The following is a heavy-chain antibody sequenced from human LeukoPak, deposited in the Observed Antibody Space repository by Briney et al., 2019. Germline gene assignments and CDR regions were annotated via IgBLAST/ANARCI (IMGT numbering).Heavy chain of an antibody. J-gene: IGHJ4*02. CDR3: AREGRYCSGGSCLDY. Sequence: PSETLSLTCTVSGGSVSSTSYYWSWIRQPPGKGLEWIGYIYYSGSTNYNPSLKSRVTISVDTSKNQFSLRLSSVTAADTAVYYCAREGRYCSGGSCLDYRGQGTLVTVSS. D-gene: IGHD2-15*01. CDR2: IYYSGST. V-gene: IGHV4-61*01. CDR1: GGSVSSTSYY.